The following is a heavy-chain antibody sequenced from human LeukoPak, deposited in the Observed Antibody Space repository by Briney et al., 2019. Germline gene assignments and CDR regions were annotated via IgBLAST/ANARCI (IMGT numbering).Heavy chain of an antibody. CDR1: GFTFSNYA. J-gene: IGHJ3*02. D-gene: IGHD3-22*01. CDR3: ARGRYYDSSGHGAFDI. Sequence: GGSLRLSCAASGFTFSNYAMDWVRQAPGKGLVWVSRINTDGSTTNYADSVKGRFTTSRDNAKNTLYLQMNSLRAEDAAVYYCARGRYYDSSGHGAFDIWGQGTMVTVSS. V-gene: IGHV3-74*01. CDR2: INTDGSTT.